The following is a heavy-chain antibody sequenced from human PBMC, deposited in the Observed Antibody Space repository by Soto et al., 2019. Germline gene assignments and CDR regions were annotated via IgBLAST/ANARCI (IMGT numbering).Heavy chain of an antibody. CDR1: GGSISSSSYY. J-gene: IGHJ5*02. D-gene: IGHD2-15*01. CDR2: IYYSGIT. CDR3: SGRWLGSGGSPRNWFDP. V-gene: IGHV4-39*01. Sequence: QLQLQESGPGLVKPSETLSLTCPVSGGSISSSSYYWGWIRQPPGKGLEWIGSIYYSGITYYNPFLRSGVTIWVATSKNQFSLKLSDVTAADTAVYYCSGRWLGSGGSPRNWFDPWGQGTLVTVSS.